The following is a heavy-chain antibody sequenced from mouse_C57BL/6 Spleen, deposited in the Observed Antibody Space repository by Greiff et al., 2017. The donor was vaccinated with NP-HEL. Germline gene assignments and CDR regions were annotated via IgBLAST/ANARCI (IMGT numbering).Heavy chain of an antibody. CDR3: ASHYYGSSDWYFDV. D-gene: IGHD1-1*01. V-gene: IGHV1-55*01. J-gene: IGHJ1*03. CDR2: IYPGSGST. Sequence: VQLQQLGAELVKPGASVKMSCKASGYTFTSYWITWVKQRPGQGLEWIGDIYPGSGSTNYNEKFKSKATLTVDTSSSTAYMQLSSLTSEDSAVYYCASHYYGSSDWYFDVWGTGTTVTVSS. CDR1: GYTFTSYW.